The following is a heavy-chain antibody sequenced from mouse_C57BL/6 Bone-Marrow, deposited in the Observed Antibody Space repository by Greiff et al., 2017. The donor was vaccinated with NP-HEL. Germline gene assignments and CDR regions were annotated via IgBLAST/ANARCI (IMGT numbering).Heavy chain of an antibody. CDR1: GISITTGNYR. Sequence: DVKLQESGPGLVKPSQTVFLTCTVTGISITTGNYRWSWIRQFPGNKLEWIGYIYYSGTITYNPSLTSRTTITRDTPKNQFFLEMNSLTAEDTATYYCARDGDSSGYYAMDYWGQGTSVTVSS. J-gene: IGHJ4*01. CDR3: ARDGDSSGYYAMDY. CDR2: IYYSGTI. D-gene: IGHD3-2*02. V-gene: IGHV3-5*01.